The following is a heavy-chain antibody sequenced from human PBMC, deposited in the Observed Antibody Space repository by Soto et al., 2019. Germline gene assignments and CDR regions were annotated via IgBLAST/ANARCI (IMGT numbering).Heavy chain of an antibody. V-gene: IGHV1-18*01. CDR1: GYTFTSYG. J-gene: IGHJ6*02. Sequence: QVQLVQSGAEVKKPGASVKVSCEASGYTFTSYGISWVRQAPGQGLEWMGWINTHNGNTNSAQKLQGRVTMTTDTSTSTAYMELRSVRSDDTAGYYCGRGDAMDVWGQGTTVTVSS. CDR2: INTHNGNT. CDR3: GRGDAMDV.